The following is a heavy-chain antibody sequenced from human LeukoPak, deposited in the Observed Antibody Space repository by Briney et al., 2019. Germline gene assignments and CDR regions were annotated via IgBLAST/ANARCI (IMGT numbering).Heavy chain of an antibody. CDR1: GGTFSSYA. V-gene: IGHV1-8*02. J-gene: IGHJ6*02. CDR2: MNPNSGNT. Sequence: ASVKVSCKASGGTFSSYAISWVRQATGQGLEWMGWMNPNSGNTGYAQKFQGRVTMTRNTSISTAYMELSSLRSEDTAVYYCARGRPWVIAARPSGYYYGMDVWGQGTTVTVSS. D-gene: IGHD6-6*01. CDR3: ARGRPWVIAARPSGYYYGMDV.